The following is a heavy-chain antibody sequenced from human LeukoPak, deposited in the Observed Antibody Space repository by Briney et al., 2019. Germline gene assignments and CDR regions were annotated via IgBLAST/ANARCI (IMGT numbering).Heavy chain of an antibody. CDR3: VRTGYYYDSSGYYYGSDY. V-gene: IGHV3-66*01. Sequence: GGSLRLSCAASGFTVSSNYMSWVRQAPGKGLEWVSVIYSGGSTYYADSVKGRFTISRDNSKNTLYLQMNSLRAEDTAVYYCVRTGYYYDSSGYYYGSDYWGQGTLVTVSP. CDR1: GFTVSSNY. D-gene: IGHD3-22*01. J-gene: IGHJ4*02. CDR2: IYSGGST.